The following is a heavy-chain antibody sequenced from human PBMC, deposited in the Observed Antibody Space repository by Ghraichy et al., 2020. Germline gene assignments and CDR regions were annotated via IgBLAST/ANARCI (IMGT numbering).Heavy chain of an antibody. V-gene: IGHV4-39*07. Sequence: SETLSLTCTVSGGSISSSSYYWGWIRQPPGKGLEWIGSIYYSGSTYYNPSLKSRVTISVDTSKNQFSLKLSSVTAADTAVYYCARVRYGVPYMITFGGVIDYWGQGTLVTVSS. CDR1: GGSISSSSYY. CDR2: IYYSGST. CDR3: ARVRYGVPYMITFGGVIDY. D-gene: IGHD3-16*02. J-gene: IGHJ4*02.